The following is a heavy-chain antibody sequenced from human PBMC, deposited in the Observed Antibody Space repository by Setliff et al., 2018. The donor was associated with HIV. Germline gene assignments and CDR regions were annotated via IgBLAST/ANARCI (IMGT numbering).Heavy chain of an antibody. CDR2: IHHTGHI. V-gene: IGHV4-34*01. D-gene: IGHD4-17*01. CDR3: ARFEVTPVTTRDS. Sequence: SETLSLTCAFYGESSNDYYWNWIRQPPGKGLEWIGEIHHTGHINNHPSFKSRVTISLDKSTSQFSLKMKSVTAADSAVYYCARFEVTPVTTRDSWGQGTLVTVSS. J-gene: IGHJ4*02. CDR1: GESSNDYY.